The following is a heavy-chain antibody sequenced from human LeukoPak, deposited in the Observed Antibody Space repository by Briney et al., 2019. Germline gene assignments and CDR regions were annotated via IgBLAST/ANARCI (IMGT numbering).Heavy chain of an antibody. J-gene: IGHJ4*02. CDR3: ARGVRVGTSSGYPPGY. V-gene: IGHV4-38-2*02. CDR1: GYSISSGYY. D-gene: IGHD3-22*01. Sequence: SETLSLTCTVSGYSISSGYYWGWIRQPPGKGLEWIGSIYYSGSTYYNPSLKSRVTISVDTSKNQFSLKLSSVTAADTAVYYCARGVRVGTSSGYPPGYWGQGTLVTVSS. CDR2: IYYSGST.